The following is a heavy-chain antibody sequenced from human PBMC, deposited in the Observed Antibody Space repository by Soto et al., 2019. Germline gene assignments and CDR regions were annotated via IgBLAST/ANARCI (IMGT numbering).Heavy chain of an antibody. J-gene: IGHJ6*02. CDR3: ARTRKLDV. CDR2: INYSGIT. Sequence: SETLSITCAVYGGSLSGYYGNWIRQSPGKGLEWIGEINYSGITNYNPSLKSRVTISIDTSKNQFSLNLSSVTAADTAVYYCARTRKLDVWGQGTTVTVSS. CDR1: GGSLSGYY. D-gene: IGHD4-17*01. V-gene: IGHV4-34*01.